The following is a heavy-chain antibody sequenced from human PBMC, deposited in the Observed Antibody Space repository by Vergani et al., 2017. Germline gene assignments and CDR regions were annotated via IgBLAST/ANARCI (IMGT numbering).Heavy chain of an antibody. Sequence: QVQLQESGPGLVKPSQTLSLTCTVSGGSISSYYWSWIRQPPGKGLEWIGEINHSGSTNYNPSLKSRVTISVDTSKNQFSLKMSSVTAADTAVYYCARAAMVRGVIITPQFDYWGQGTLVTVSS. J-gene: IGHJ4*02. V-gene: IGHV4-34*09. CDR1: GGSISSYY. CDR3: ARAAMVRGVIITPQFDY. CDR2: INHSGST. D-gene: IGHD3-10*01.